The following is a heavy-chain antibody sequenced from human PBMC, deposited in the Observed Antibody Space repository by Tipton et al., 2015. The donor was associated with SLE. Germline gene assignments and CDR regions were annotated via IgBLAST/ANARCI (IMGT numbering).Heavy chain of an antibody. CDR2: IYYSGST. CDR1: GGSISSHY. D-gene: IGHD6-25*01. CDR3: ARGGVPIAFDI. J-gene: IGHJ3*02. V-gene: IGHV4-59*11. Sequence: LRLSCTVSGGSISSHYWSWIRQPPGKGLEWIGYIYYSGSTNYNPSLKSRVTISVDTSKNQFSLKLSSVTAADTAVYYCARGGVPIAFDIWGQGTMVTVSS.